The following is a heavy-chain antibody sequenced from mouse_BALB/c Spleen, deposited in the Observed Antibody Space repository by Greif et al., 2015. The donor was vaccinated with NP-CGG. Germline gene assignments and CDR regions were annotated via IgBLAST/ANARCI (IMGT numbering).Heavy chain of an antibody. J-gene: IGHJ3*01. CDR3: ARSTATAWSAY. Sequence: QVQLQQSGAELAKPGASVKMSCKASGYTFTSYWMHWVKQRPGQGLEWIGYINPSTGYTEYNQKFKDKATLTADKSSSTAYMQLSSLTSEDSAVYYCARSTATAWSAYWGQGTLVTVSA. V-gene: IGHV1-7*01. D-gene: IGHD1-2*01. CDR2: INPSTGYT. CDR1: GYTFTSYW.